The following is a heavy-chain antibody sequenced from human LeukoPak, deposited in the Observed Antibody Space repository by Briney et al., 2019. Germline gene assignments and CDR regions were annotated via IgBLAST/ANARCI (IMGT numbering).Heavy chain of an antibody. Sequence: PSETLSLTCTVSGGSISSYYWSWIRQPAGKGLEWIGRIYTSGSTNYNPSLKSRVTMSVDMSKNQFSLKLSSVTAADTAVYYCARDRSEVMVRGVIILGPPHNWFDPWGQGTLVTVSS. CDR3: ARDRSEVMVRGVIILGPPHNWFDP. D-gene: IGHD3-10*01. CDR1: GGSISSYY. CDR2: IYTSGST. J-gene: IGHJ5*02. V-gene: IGHV4-4*07.